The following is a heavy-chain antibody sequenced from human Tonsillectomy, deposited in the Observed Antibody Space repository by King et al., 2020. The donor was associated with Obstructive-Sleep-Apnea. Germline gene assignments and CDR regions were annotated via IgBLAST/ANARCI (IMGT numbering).Heavy chain of an antibody. D-gene: IGHD3-10*01. V-gene: IGHV3-7*01. CDR2: IKQDGSEK. CDR1: GFIFSSYW. J-gene: IGHJ6*02. Sequence: VQLVESGGGLVQSGGSLRLSCAASGFIFSSYWLTWVRQAPGKGLEWVANIKQDGSEKYYVDSVKGRFTISRDNAKYSLYLQMNSLRAEDTAVYYCSRRVRDYYGMDVWGQGTTVTVSS. CDR3: SRRVRDYYGMDV.